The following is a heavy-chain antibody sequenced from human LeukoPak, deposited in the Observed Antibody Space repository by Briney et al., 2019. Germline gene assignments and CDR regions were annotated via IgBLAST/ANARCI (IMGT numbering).Heavy chain of an antibody. V-gene: IGHV4-39*07. J-gene: IGHJ4*02. D-gene: IGHD6-13*01. CDR2: LYYTGST. CDR1: GGSITSNSYY. Sequence: PSETLSLTCTVSGGSITSNSYYWAWIRQPPGKGLEWIGSLYYTGSTNYSPSLKSRVTISGDTSKNQFSLRLTSVTAADTAVYYCARLRSSSWSVGAYYFDYWGQGTLVTVSS. CDR3: ARLRSSSWSVGAYYFDY.